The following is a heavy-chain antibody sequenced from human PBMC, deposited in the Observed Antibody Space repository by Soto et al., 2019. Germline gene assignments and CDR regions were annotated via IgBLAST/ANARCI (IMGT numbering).Heavy chain of an antibody. CDR1: GYAFTDYY. D-gene: IGHD3-16*01. Sequence: QVQLVQSGAEVKKPGASVMVSCKAFGYAFTDYYLQWVRQAPGQGLEWMGWIYPNNGGTNYAQKFQGRVAMTTDTSISTAYMELNRLTSDDTAVYYCARDPWEDGGVTLDYWGQGTLVTVSS. V-gene: IGHV1-2*02. J-gene: IGHJ4*02. CDR3: ARDPWEDGGVTLDY. CDR2: IYPNNGGT.